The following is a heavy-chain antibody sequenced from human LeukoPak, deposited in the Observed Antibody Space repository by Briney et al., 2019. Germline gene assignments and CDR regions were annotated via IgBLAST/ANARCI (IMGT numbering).Heavy chain of an antibody. CDR2: IRYDGSNT. Sequence: PGGSLRLSCAASGFTFSSYGMHWVRQAPGKGLEWVAFIRYDGSNTYYTDSVKGRFTISRDNSRNTLYLQMNSLRAEDTAVYYCAKVRWDNSGWYYLDSWGQGTLVTVSS. CDR1: GFTFSSYG. J-gene: IGHJ4*02. D-gene: IGHD6-19*01. CDR3: AKVRWDNSGWYYLDS. V-gene: IGHV3-30*02.